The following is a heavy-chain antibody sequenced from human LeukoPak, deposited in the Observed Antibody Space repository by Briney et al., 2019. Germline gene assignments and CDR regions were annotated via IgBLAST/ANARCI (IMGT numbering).Heavy chain of an antibody. CDR1: GGSISNYY. V-gene: IGHV4-59*06. CDR3: AREFAVTKTKIFDY. CDR2: IYYSGST. J-gene: IGHJ4*02. Sequence: KPSGTLSLTCTVSGGSISNYYWSWIRQPAGKGPEWIGFIYYSGSTYYNPSLKSRVTISADTSKNRFSLKLSSVTAADTAVYFCAREFAVTKTKIFDYWGQGTLVTVSS. D-gene: IGHD4-17*01.